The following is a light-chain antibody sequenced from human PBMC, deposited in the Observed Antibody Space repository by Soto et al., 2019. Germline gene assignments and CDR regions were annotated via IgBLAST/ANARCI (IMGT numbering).Light chain of an antibody. CDR1: QGISNW. J-gene: IGKJ4*01. CDR3: QQSNSFPLT. CDR2: AAS. Sequence: DIQMTQSPSSVSASVGDRVTITCRASQGISNWLAWYQQKPGKAPNLLIYAASSLHSGVPSRFSGVGSGTDFTLTISSLQPEDVATYYCQQSNSFPLTFGGGTKVEI. V-gene: IGKV1D-12*01.